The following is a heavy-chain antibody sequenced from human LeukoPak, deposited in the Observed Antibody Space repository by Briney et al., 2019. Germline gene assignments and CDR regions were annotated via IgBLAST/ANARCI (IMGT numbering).Heavy chain of an antibody. D-gene: IGHD3-22*01. CDR2: IYSGGST. CDR3: ARDGDDGSGYYTGDLGY. J-gene: IGHJ4*02. V-gene: IGHV3-66*01. CDR1: GFTVSSNY. Sequence: GGSLRLSCAASGFTVSSNYMSWVRQAPGKGLEWVSVIYSGGSTYYADSVKERFTISRDNSKNTLYLQMNSLRAEDTAVYYCARDGDDGSGYYTGDLGYWGQGTLVTVSS.